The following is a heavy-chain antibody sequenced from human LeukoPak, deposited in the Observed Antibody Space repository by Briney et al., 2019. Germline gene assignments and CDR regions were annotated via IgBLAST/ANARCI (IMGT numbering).Heavy chain of an antibody. V-gene: IGHV4-31*03. CDR2: IYYSGST. J-gene: IGHJ5*02. CDR1: GGSISSGGYY. D-gene: IGHD3-10*01. Sequence: PSQTLSLTCTVSGGSISSGGYYWSWIRQHPGKGLEWIGYIYYSGSTNYNPSLKSRVTISVDTSKNQFSLKLSSVTAADTAVYYCAREARGLLWFGETAWGQGTLVTVSS. CDR3: AREARGLLWFGETA.